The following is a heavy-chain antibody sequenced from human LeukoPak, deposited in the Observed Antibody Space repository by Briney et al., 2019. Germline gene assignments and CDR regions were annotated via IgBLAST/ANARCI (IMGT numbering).Heavy chain of an antibody. Sequence: SQTLSLTCTVSGGSISSGDYYWSWIRQPPGKGLEWIGYIYYSGSTYYNPSLKSRVTISVDTSKNQFSLKLSSVTAADTAVYYCARPPREGNYFDYWGQGTLVTVSS. CDR1: GGSISSGDYY. J-gene: IGHJ4*02. CDR2: IYYSGST. CDR3: ARPPREGNYFDY. D-gene: IGHD3-10*01. V-gene: IGHV4-30-4*01.